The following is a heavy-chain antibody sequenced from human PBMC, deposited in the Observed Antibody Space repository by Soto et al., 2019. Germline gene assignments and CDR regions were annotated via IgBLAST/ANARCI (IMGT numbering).Heavy chain of an antibody. CDR2: IDPSDSYT. CDR3: ARRVSGYDFWSGYGMDV. V-gene: IGHV5-10-1*01. D-gene: IGHD3-3*01. CDR1: GYSFTSYW. J-gene: IGHJ6*02. Sequence: GESLKISCKGSGYSFTSYWISWVRQMPGKGLEWMGRIDPSDSYTNYSPSFQGHVTISADKSISTAYLQWSSLKASDTAMYYCARRVSGYDFWSGYGMDVWGQGTTVTVSS.